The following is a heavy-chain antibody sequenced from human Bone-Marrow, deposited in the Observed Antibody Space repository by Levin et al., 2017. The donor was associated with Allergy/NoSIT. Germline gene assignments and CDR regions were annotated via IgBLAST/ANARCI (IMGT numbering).Heavy chain of an antibody. CDR2: IYPGDSDT. V-gene: IGHV5-51*01. D-gene: IGHD2-2*01. J-gene: IGHJ3*02. Sequence: GESLKISCKGSGYSFTSYWIGWVRQMPGKGLEWMGIIYPGDSDTRYSPSFQGQVTISADKSISTAYLQWGSLKASDTAMYYCARRVDIVVVPAAGADAFDIWGQGTMVTVSS. CDR1: GYSFTSYW. CDR3: ARRVDIVVVPAAGADAFDI.